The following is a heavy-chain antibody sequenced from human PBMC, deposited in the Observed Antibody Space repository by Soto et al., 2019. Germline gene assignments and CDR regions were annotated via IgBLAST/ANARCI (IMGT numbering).Heavy chain of an antibody. J-gene: IGHJ4*02. CDR3: ATVFGGNYNDYFDK. V-gene: IGHV1-24*01. CDR1: GYILRDLS. CDR2: YDPEEHKI. Sequence: ASVKVSCKVSGYILRDLSMHWVRQAPGKGLEWMGGYDPEEHKIVYAQKFQGRVTMTEDTSTDTAYMELSSLRSDDTAVYYCATVFGGNYNDYFDKWTQGTLVTVSS. D-gene: IGHD1-26*01.